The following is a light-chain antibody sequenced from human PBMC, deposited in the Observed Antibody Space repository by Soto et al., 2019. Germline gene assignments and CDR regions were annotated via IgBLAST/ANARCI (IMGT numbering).Light chain of an antibody. CDR3: QQYGRSPGLFT. J-gene: IGKJ3*01. Sequence: EIVLTQSPGTLSLSPGERATLSCRASQSVSNTYLAWYQQKPGQAPRLLIYDAPSRATGIPDRFSGSGSGTDFTLTISRLEPEDFAVYYCQQYGRSPGLFTFGPGTKVDIK. V-gene: IGKV3-20*01. CDR2: DAP. CDR1: QSVSNTY.